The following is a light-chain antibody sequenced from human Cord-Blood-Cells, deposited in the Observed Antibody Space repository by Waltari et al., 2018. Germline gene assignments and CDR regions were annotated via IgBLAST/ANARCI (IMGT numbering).Light chain of an antibody. J-gene: IGLJ3*02. CDR3: SSYAGSNNLV. CDR2: EVS. V-gene: IGLV2-8*01. Sequence: QSALTPPPSVSGSPGQSVTISCTGTSSDVGGYNYVSWYQQHPGKAPKLLIYEVSKRPSGVPDRFSGSKSGNTASLTGSGLQAEDGADYYCSSYAGSNNLVFGGGTKLTV. CDR1: SSDVGGYNY.